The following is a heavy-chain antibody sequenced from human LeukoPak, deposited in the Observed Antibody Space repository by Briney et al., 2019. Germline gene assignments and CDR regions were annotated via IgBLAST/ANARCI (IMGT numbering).Heavy chain of an antibody. CDR3: AKGAYEPFDY. V-gene: IGHV4-59*01. CDR2: IYSTGST. D-gene: IGHD1-26*01. CDR1: GASMSNYY. Sequence: PSETLSLTCTVSGASMSNYYWSWIRQPPGKGLEGIGCIYSTGSTDFNPSLKSPVTMSLDTSKNQFSLKLSSVTAADTAVYFCAKGAYEPFDYWGQGILVTVSS. J-gene: IGHJ4*02.